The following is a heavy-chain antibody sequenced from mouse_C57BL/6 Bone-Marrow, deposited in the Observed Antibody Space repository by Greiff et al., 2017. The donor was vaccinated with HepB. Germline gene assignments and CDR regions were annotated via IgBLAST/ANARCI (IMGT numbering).Heavy chain of an antibody. CDR1: GFTFSDYG. J-gene: IGHJ2*01. CDR3: AREGSSY. D-gene: IGHD1-1*01. Sequence: EVKVVESGGGLVKPGGSLKLSCAASGFTFSDYGMHWVRQAPEKGLEWVAYISSGSSTIYYADTVKGRFTISRDNAKNTLFLQMTSLRSEDTAMYYCAREGSSYWGQGTTLTVSS. V-gene: IGHV5-17*01. CDR2: ISSGSSTI.